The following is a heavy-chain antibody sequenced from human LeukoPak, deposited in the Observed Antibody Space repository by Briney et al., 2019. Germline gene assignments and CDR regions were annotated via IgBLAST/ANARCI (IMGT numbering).Heavy chain of an antibody. D-gene: IGHD2-2*01. V-gene: IGHV3-74*01. CDR2: MYADGTDT. J-gene: IGHJ6*03. Sequence: GGSLRLSCAASGFTFSSYWMHWVRQAPGKGLVWVSRMYADGTDTTSADSVKGRFTISRDNAKNTLYLQMNSLRVEDTAVYYCARDGCTSTSCYVGVAMDVWGKGTMVTVSS. CDR3: ARDGCTSTSCYVGVAMDV. CDR1: GFTFSSYW.